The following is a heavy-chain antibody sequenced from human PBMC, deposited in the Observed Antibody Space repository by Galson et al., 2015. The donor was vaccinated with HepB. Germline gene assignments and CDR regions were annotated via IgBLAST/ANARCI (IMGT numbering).Heavy chain of an antibody. Sequence: SLSLSCAASGFTFSSYAMHWVRQAPGKGLEWVAVISYDGSNKYYADSEKGRFTISRDNSKNTLYLQMNSLRAEDTAVYYCARDRWGAAADPPRALGAFDIWGQGTMVTVSS. CDR2: ISYDGSNK. CDR1: GFTFSSYA. J-gene: IGHJ3*02. D-gene: IGHD6-13*01. CDR3: ARDRWGAAADPPRALGAFDI. V-gene: IGHV3-30*04.